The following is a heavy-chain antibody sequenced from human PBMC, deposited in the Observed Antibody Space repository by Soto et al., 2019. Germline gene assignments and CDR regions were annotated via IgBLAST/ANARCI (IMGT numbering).Heavy chain of an antibody. CDR2: IYSGGST. CDR3: ARGRVSSGWPSFDY. CDR1: GFTVSSNY. Sequence: GGSLRLSCAASGFTVSSNYMSWVRQAPGKGLEWVSVIYSGGSTYYADSVKGRFTISRHNSKNTLYLQMNSLRAEDTAVYYCARGRVSSGWPSFDYWGQGTLVTVSS. D-gene: IGHD6-19*01. J-gene: IGHJ4*02. V-gene: IGHV3-53*04.